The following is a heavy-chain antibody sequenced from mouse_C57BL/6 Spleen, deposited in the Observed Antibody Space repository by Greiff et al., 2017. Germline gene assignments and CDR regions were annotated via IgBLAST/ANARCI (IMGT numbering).Heavy chain of an antibody. CDR2: ISSGGSYT. V-gene: IGHV5-6*01. J-gene: IGHJ2*01. CDR3: ASLGDY. D-gene: IGHD4-1*01. CDR1: GFTFSSYG. Sequence: EVMLVESGGDLVKPGGSLKLSCAASGFTFSSYGMSWVRQTPDTRLEWVATISSGGSYTYYPDSVKGRFTISRDNAKNTLYLQMSSLKSEDTAMYYCASLGDYWGQGTTLTVSS.